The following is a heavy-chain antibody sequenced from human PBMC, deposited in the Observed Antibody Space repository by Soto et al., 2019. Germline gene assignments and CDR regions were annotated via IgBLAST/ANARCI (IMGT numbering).Heavy chain of an antibody. CDR1: GVTFRGYA. J-gene: IGHJ4*02. CDR2: ISDDGSKT. D-gene: IGHD3-9*01. Sequence: QVPLVESGGGVVQPGRSLRLSCAGSGVTFRGYAVHWVRQTPGKGLEWVTVISDDGSKTYYADSVKGRFSVSRDDSANMVFLQMSSLRSEDTAVYHCARAYQLTYYFDDWGPGTPVTVSS. V-gene: IGHV3-30*14. CDR3: ARAYQLTYYFDD.